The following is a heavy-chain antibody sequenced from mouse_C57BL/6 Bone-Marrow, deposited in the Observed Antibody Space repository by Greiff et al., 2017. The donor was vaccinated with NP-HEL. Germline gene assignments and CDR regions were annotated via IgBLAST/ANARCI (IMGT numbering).Heavy chain of an antibody. CDR2: IYPGSGST. CDR1: GYTFTSYW. CDR3: AREGTTVVPYYYDMDY. J-gene: IGHJ4*01. V-gene: IGHV1-55*01. Sequence: VQLQQPGAELVKPGASVKMSCKASGYTFTSYWITWVKQRPGQGLEWIGDIYPGSGSTNYNEKFKSKATLTVDTSSSTVYMQLSSLTSEDSAVYYCAREGTTVVPYYYDMDYWGQGASVTASS. D-gene: IGHD1-1*01.